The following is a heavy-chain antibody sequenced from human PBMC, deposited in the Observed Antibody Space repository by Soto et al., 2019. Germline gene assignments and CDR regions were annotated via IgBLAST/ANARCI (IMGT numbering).Heavy chain of an antibody. Sequence: PSETLSLTCTVSGGSISSGGYYWSWIRQHPGKGLEWIGYISYSGSTYYNPSLESRVTISVDTSKNQFSLKLSSVTAADTAVYYCAKDGRRFLEWLSHVDYWGQGTLVTVS. CDR1: GGSISSGGYY. CDR2: ISYSGST. CDR3: AKDGRRFLEWLSHVDY. J-gene: IGHJ4*02. D-gene: IGHD3-3*01. V-gene: IGHV4-31*03.